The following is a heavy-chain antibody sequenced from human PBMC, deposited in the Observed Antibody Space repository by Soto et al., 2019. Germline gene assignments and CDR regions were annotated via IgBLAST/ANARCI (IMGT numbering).Heavy chain of an antibody. D-gene: IGHD2-2*01. CDR3: AKSPNFYCSSYHCYKYYFDY. CDR1: GFTFNTFV. V-gene: IGHV3-30*18. Sequence: RGSLRLSCAASGFTFNTFVMHWVRQSPGKGLEWVAVISYDGSDKYYSDSVRGRFTISRDNSMNTLYLQMNSLRTEDTAVYYCAKSPNFYCSSYHCYKYYFDYWGQGTLVTVSS. J-gene: IGHJ4*02. CDR2: ISYDGSDK.